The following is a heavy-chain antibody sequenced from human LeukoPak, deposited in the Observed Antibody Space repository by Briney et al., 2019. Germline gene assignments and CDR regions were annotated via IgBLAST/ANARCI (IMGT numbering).Heavy chain of an antibody. J-gene: IGHJ4*02. CDR3: ARLSHYSDSSGYYLGSYYFDS. D-gene: IGHD3-22*01. CDR1: GGSISISTYY. V-gene: IGHV4-39*01. CDR2: IYHSGST. Sequence: SETLSLTCTVSGGSISISTYYWGWIRQPPGKGLEWIGSIYHSGSTHYNPSLRSRVTMSVDTSKNQFTLKLTAVTAADTAVYYCARLSHYSDSSGYYLGSYYFDSWGQGTLVTVSS.